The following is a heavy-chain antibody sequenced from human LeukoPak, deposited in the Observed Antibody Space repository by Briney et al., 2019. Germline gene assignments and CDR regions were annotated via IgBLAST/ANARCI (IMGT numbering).Heavy chain of an antibody. CDR3: ARDFRRTSWYIGDY. CDR2: ISGGGNPV. CDR1: GFTFSSYW. J-gene: IGHJ4*02. Sequence: GGSLRLSCAASGFTFSSYWMSWVRQAPVKGLEWVSYISGGGNPVYYADSVEGRFTVSRDNVKNSLYLQMNSLRADDTAVYYCARDFRRTSWYIGDYWGQGDQVTVSS. V-gene: IGHV3-48*01. D-gene: IGHD2-2*01.